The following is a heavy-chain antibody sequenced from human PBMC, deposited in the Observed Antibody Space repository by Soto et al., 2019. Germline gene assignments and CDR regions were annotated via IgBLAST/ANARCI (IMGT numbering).Heavy chain of an antibody. CDR3: ARAFDDYEGGM. J-gene: IGHJ3*01. CDR2: ISGSGGIT. D-gene: IGHD4-17*01. V-gene: IGHV3-23*01. Sequence: GGSLRLSCAASGFTFSVYAMNWVRQAPGKGLEWVSAISGSGGITYYADSVKGRFTISRDNSKNTLYLQMNSLRDEDTAVYYCARAFDDYEGGMWGQGTMVTVSS. CDR1: GFTFSVYA.